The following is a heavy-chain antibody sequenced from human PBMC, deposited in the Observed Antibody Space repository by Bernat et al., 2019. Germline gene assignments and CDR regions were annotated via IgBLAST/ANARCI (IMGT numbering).Heavy chain of an antibody. CDR1: GFTFSNAW. Sequence: EVQLVESGGGLVKPGGSLRLSCAASGFTFSNAWMSWVRQAPGKGLEWVGRIKSKTDGGTTDYAAPVKGRFTISRDDSKNTLYLQMNSLKTEDTAVYYCTTGIVVVTAIQALFFFPPVYGMDVWGQGTTVTVSS. CDR3: TTGIVVVTAIQALFFFPPVYGMDV. D-gene: IGHD2-21*02. J-gene: IGHJ6*02. CDR2: IKSKTDGGTT. V-gene: IGHV3-15*01.